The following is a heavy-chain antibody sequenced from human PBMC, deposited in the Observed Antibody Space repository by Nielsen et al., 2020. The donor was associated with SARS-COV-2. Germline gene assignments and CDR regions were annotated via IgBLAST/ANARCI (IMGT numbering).Heavy chain of an antibody. J-gene: IGHJ6*02. CDR2: IFTSGST. Sequence: SETLSLTCTVSGGSIRSYFWSWIRQPAGKGLEWIGRIFTSGSTNYNPSLKSRVTISVDTSKNQFSLKLSSVTAADTAVYYCARLYCSSTSCNYYYGMDVWGQGTTVTVSS. D-gene: IGHD2-2*01. CDR3: ARLYCSSTSCNYYYGMDV. CDR1: GGSIRSYF. V-gene: IGHV4-4*07.